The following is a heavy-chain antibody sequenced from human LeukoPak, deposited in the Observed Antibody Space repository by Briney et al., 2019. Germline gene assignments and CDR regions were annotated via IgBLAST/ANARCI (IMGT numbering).Heavy chain of an antibody. J-gene: IGHJ4*02. CDR1: GFTFSEYG. CDR2: LSASGGLT. Sequence: GGSLRLSCAASGFTFSEYGVNWVRQAPGKGLEWVSGLSASGGLTYYSDSVKGRFTISRDNSKNTLYLQMNSLRADDTAVYYCAKGGSSYSEMDYWGQGTLVTVSS. D-gene: IGHD4-11*01. CDR3: AKGGSSYSEMDY. V-gene: IGHV3-23*01.